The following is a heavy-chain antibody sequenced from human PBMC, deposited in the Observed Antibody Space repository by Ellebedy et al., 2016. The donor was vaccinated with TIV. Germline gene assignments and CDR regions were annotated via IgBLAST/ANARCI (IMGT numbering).Heavy chain of an antibody. J-gene: IGHJ5*02. Sequence: AASVKVSCKASGGTFSSYVISWVRQAPGQGLEWMGQIIPIFDTAIYAQNFQVRTTLTADESTSTAYTELSSLRSDDTAVYYCARSYSGTHQGFDPWGQGTLVTVSS. CDR3: ARSYSGTHQGFDP. V-gene: IGHV1-69*13. CDR2: IIPIFDTA. D-gene: IGHD1-26*01. CDR1: GGTFSSYV.